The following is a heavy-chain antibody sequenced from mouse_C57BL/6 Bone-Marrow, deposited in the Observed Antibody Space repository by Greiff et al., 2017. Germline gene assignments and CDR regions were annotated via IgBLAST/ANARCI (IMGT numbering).Heavy chain of an antibody. CDR1: GYSFTGYY. Sequence: DVQLQESGPELVKPGASVKISCKASGYSFTGYYMHWVKHSHGNILDWIGYIYPYNGVSSYNQKFKGKATLTVDKSSSTAYMELRSLTSEDSAVYYCASRGDYDEIAYWGQGTLVTVSA. D-gene: IGHD2-4*01. V-gene: IGHV1-31*01. CDR3: ASRGDYDEIAY. J-gene: IGHJ3*01. CDR2: IYPYNGVS.